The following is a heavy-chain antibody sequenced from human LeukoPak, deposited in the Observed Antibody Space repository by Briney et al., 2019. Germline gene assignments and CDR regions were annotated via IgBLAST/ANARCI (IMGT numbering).Heavy chain of an antibody. V-gene: IGHV4-38-2*01. CDR1: GYSISSGYY. D-gene: IGHD4-17*01. Sequence: SETLSLTCAVSGYSISSGYYWGWIRQPPPKGLAWIGSIYHSGSTYYNPSLKSRVTISVDTSKNQFSLKLSSVTAADTAVYYCARLDGDYNFPDYYYYYYMDVWGKGTTVTVSS. J-gene: IGHJ6*03. CDR2: IYHSGST. CDR3: ARLDGDYNFPDYYYYYYMDV.